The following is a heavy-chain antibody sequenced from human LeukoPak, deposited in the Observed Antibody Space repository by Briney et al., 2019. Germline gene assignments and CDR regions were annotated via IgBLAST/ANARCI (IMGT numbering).Heavy chain of an antibody. CDR1: GFTFSDYY. Sequence: PGGSLRLSCAASGFTFSDYYMSWIRQAPGKGLEWVSYISSSGSTIYYADSVKGRFTISRDNSKNTLYLQMNSLRVEDTAVYYCTKDRSQAPHWYFDLWGRGTLVTVSS. J-gene: IGHJ2*01. CDR3: TKDRSQAPHWYFDL. V-gene: IGHV3-11*04. D-gene: IGHD2-15*01. CDR2: ISSSGSTI.